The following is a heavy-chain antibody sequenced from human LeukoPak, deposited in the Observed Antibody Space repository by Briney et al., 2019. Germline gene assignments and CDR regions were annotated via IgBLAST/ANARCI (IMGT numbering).Heavy chain of an antibody. CDR1: GFTFSSYE. J-gene: IGHJ6*03. D-gene: IGHD3-10*01. V-gene: IGHV3-48*03. CDR2: ISSSGSTI. Sequence: PGGSLRLSCAASGFTFSSYEMNWVRQAPGKGLEWVSYISSSGSTIYYADSVKGRFTISRDNAKNSLYLQMNSLRAEDTALYYCARESYGSGTLPMDVWGKGTTVTVSS. CDR3: ARESYGSGTLPMDV.